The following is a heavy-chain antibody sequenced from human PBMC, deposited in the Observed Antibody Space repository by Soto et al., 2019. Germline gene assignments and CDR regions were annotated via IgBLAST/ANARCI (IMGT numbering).Heavy chain of an antibody. V-gene: IGHV1-69*04. CDR1: GGTFSSYT. J-gene: IGHJ5*02. CDR3: ARDRANILVVPAAPRGWFYP. D-gene: IGHD2-2*01. Sequence: SVKVSCKASGGTFSSYTISWVRQAPGQGLEWMGRIIPILGIANYAQKFQGRVTITADKSTSTAYMELSSLRSEDTAVYYCARDRANILVVPAAPRGWFYPWGQGTLVTVSS. CDR2: IIPILGIA.